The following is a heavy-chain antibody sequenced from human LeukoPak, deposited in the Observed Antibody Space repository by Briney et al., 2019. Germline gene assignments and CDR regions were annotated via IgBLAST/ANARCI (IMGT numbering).Heavy chain of an antibody. V-gene: IGHV7-4-1*02. Sequence: ASVKVSCKASGYTFTSYAMNWVRQAPGQGLEWMGWINTNTGNPTYAQGFTGRFVFSLDTSVSTAYLQISSLKAEDTAVYYCARVVDYYDSSGPRGWDAFDIWGQGTMVTVSS. J-gene: IGHJ3*02. D-gene: IGHD3-22*01. CDR1: GYTFTSYA. CDR2: INTNTGNP. CDR3: ARVVDYYDSSGPRGWDAFDI.